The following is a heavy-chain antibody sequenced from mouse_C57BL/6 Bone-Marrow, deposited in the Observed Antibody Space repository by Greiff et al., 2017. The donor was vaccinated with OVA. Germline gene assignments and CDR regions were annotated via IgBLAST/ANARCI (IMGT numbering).Heavy chain of an antibody. J-gene: IGHJ3*01. Sequence: QVQLQQSGAELMKPGASVKLSCKATGYTFTGYWIEWVKQRPGHGLEWIGEILPGSGSTNYNEKFKGKATFTADTSSNTAYMQLSSLTTEDSAIYCGARWGLDYDVGFAYWGQGTLVTVSA. V-gene: IGHV1-9*01. CDR3: ARWGLDYDVGFAY. CDR2: ILPGSGST. D-gene: IGHD2-4*01. CDR1: GYTFTGYW.